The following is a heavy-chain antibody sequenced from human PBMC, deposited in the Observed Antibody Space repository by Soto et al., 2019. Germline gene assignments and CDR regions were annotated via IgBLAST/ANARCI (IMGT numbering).Heavy chain of an antibody. D-gene: IGHD3-22*01. CDR3: ASQDSSGYYIDY. Sequence: EVQLVESGGGLVQPGGSLRLSCAASGFTFSSYSMNWVRRAPGKGLEWVSYISSSSSTIYYADSVKGRFTISRDNAKNSLYLQMNSLRDEDTAVYYCASQDSSGYYIDYWGQGTLVTVSS. CDR2: ISSSSSTI. J-gene: IGHJ4*02. V-gene: IGHV3-48*02. CDR1: GFTFSSYS.